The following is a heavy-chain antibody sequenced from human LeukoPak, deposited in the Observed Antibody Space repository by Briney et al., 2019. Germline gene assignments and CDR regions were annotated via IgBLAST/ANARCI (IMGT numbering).Heavy chain of an antibody. CDR3: ARDGPTGYSSGRDFDY. CDR1: GFTFSSYS. Sequence: PGGSLRLSCAAPGFTFSSYSMNWVRQAPGKGLEWVSSISSSSSYIYYADSVKGRFTIPRDNAKNSLYLQMNSLRAEDTAVYYCARDGPTGYSSGRDFDYWGQGTLVTVSS. CDR2: ISSSSSYI. V-gene: IGHV3-21*01. D-gene: IGHD6-19*01. J-gene: IGHJ4*02.